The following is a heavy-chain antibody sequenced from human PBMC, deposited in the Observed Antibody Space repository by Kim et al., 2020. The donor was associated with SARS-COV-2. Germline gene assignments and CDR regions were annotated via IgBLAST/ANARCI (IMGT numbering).Heavy chain of an antibody. CDR3: ASRKSGSRFDY. CDR1: GYSISSGYY. J-gene: IGHJ4*02. CDR2: IYHSGST. V-gene: IGHV4-38-2*02. Sequence: SETLSLTCTVSGYSISSGYYWGWIRQPPGKGLEWIGSIYHSGSTYYNPSLKSRVTISVDTSKNQFSLKLSSVTAADTAVYYCASRKSGSRFDYWGQGTL. D-gene: IGHD1-26*01.